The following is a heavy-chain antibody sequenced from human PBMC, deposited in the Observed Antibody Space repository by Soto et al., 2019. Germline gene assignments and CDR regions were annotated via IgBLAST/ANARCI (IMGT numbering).Heavy chain of an antibody. Sequence: SETLSLTCTVSGGSISSSSYYWGWIRQPPGKGLEWIGSIVYSGSTYYNPSLKSRVTISVDTSKNQFSLKLSSVTAADTAVYYCATHGFTMVRGSYPRPFDYWGQGTLVTVSS. CDR2: IVYSGST. CDR3: ATHGFTMVRGSYPRPFDY. J-gene: IGHJ4*02. D-gene: IGHD3-10*01. V-gene: IGHV4-39*01. CDR1: GGSISSSSYY.